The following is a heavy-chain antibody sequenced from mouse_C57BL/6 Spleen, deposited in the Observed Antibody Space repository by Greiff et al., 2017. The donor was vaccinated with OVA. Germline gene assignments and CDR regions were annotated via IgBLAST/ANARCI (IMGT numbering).Heavy chain of an antibody. J-gene: IGHJ1*03. CDR2: INPNNGGT. Sequence: EVQLQQSGPELVKPGASVKISCKASGYTFTDYYMNWVKQSHGKSLEWIGDINPNNGGTSYNQKFKGKATLTVDKSSSTAYMELRSLTSEDSAVYYCARSDYYGNYGNFDVWGTGTTVTVSS. CDR3: ARSDYYGNYGNFDV. D-gene: IGHD2-1*01. CDR1: GYTFTDYY. V-gene: IGHV1-26*01.